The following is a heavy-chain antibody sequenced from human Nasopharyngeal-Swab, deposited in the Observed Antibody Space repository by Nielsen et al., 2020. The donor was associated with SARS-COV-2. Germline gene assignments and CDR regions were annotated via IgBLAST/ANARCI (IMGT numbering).Heavy chain of an antibody. CDR2: ISGSGGST. CDR3: AREASSSSWNYYYYYGMDV. Sequence: GESLKISCAASGFTFSSYAMSWVRQAPGKGLEWVSAISGSGGSTYYADSVKGRFTISRDNSKDTLYLQMNSLRAEDTAVYYCAREASSSSWNYYYYYGMDVWGQGTTVTVSS. D-gene: IGHD6-13*01. J-gene: IGHJ6*02. V-gene: IGHV3-23*01. CDR1: GFTFSSYA.